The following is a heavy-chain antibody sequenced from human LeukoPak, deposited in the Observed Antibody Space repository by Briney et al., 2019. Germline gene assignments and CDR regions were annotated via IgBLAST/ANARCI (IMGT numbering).Heavy chain of an antibody. J-gene: IGHJ4*02. V-gene: IGHV4-59*02. Sequence: SETLSLTYSVSGGSVSSYDWSWIRQPPGKGLEWIGSIYYSGSTTYNPSLKSRVTISVDTSTNQFSLKLSSVTAADTAMYYCATYSGSYAIGHWGQGTLVTVSS. D-gene: IGHD1-26*01. CDR2: IYYSGST. CDR3: ATYSGSYAIGH. CDR1: GGSVSSYD.